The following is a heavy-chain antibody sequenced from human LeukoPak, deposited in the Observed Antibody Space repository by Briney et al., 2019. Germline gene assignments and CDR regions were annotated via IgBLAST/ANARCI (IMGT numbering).Heavy chain of an antibody. CDR1: GYTFTSYR. J-gene: IGHJ5*02. D-gene: IGHD3-3*01. Sequence: AAVKVSRKSSGYTFTSYRISWVRPAPGQGLEWMGWISAYNGNTNYAQKLQGRVTMTTDTSTSTAYMELRSLRSDDTAVYYCARDIRFLEWLPNNWFDPWGQGTLVTVSS. CDR2: ISAYNGNT. V-gene: IGHV1-18*01. CDR3: ARDIRFLEWLPNNWFDP.